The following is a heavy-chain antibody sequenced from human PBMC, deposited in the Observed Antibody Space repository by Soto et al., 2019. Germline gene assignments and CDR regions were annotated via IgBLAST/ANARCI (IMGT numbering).Heavy chain of an antibody. CDR1: GFTFSSYG. J-gene: IGHJ6*02. Sequence: GGSLRLSCAASGFTFSSYGMSWVRQAQGKGLEWVAAISGSGGSTYYSDSVKGRFTISRDNSKNTLYLQMNSLRAEDTAVYYCAKNGGGRQQLRLYYYGMDVWGQGTTVTVSS. V-gene: IGHV3-23*01. CDR2: ISGSGGST. D-gene: IGHD6-13*01. CDR3: AKNGGGRQQLRLYYYGMDV.